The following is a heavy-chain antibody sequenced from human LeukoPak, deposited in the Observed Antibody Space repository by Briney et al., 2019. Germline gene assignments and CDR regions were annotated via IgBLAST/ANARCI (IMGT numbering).Heavy chain of an antibody. V-gene: IGHV4-59*01. J-gene: IGHJ5*02. D-gene: IGHD6-19*01. CDR3: AAYLAVSPKSLTP. Sequence: SETLSLTCTVSGVSLTGYYCSWIRQPPREGLEWIGYSHSSADTQYNPSLKSRVTISVDTSRNQFSLKLTSVTAADTAVYYCAAYLAVSPKSLTPWGQGTLVTVSS. CDR1: GVSLTGYY. CDR2: SHSSADT.